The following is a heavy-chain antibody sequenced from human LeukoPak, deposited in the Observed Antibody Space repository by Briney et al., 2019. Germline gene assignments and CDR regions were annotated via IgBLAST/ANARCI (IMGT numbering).Heavy chain of an antibody. CDR3: ARDRYGSGIGWFDP. D-gene: IGHD3-10*01. CDR2: INPNSGGT. CDR1: GYTFTGYY. J-gene: IGHJ5*02. Sequence: ASVKVSCKASGYTFTGYYMHWVRQAPGQGLEWMGRINPNSGGTSYAQKFQGRVTMTRDTSISTAYMELSRLRSDDTAVYYCARDRYGSGIGWFDPWGQGTLVTVSS. V-gene: IGHV1-2*06.